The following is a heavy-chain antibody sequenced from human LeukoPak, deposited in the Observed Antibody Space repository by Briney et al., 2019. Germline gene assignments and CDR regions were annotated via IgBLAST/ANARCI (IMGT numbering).Heavy chain of an antibody. CDR1: GYTFTSFG. D-gene: IGHD5-18*01. CDR3: ARDLGLDTTMIFFDY. J-gene: IGHJ4*02. V-gene: IGHV1-18*01. Sequence: ASVKVSCKASGYTFTSFGISWVRQASGQGPEWMGWISAYNGNTNYIQKFQGRVTMTTDTSTNTAYMELRSLTSDDTAVYYCARDLGLDTTMIFFDYWGQGTLVTVSS. CDR2: ISAYNGNT.